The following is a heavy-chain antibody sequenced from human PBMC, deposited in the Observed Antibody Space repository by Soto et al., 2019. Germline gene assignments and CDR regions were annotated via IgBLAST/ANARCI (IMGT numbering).Heavy chain of an antibody. CDR2: IYYSGST. CDR1: GGSISSGGYY. CDR3: ARDDAYGGNSGFGY. Sequence: SETLSLTCTVSGGSISSGGYYWSWIRQHPGKGLEWIGYIYYSGSTYYNPSLKSRVTISVDTSKNQFSLKLSSVTAADTAVYYCARDDAYGGNSGFGYWGQGTLVTVSS. J-gene: IGHJ4*02. D-gene: IGHD4-17*01. V-gene: IGHV4-31*03.